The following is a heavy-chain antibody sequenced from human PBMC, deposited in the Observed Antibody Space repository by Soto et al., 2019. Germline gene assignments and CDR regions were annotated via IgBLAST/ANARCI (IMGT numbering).Heavy chain of an antibody. CDR1: GYTFTSYA. D-gene: IGHD1-1*01. V-gene: IGHV1-3*01. CDR3: GRTISRGVNLDY. Sequence: QVQLLQSGAEVKKPGASVKVSCKASGYTFTSYAMHWVRQAPGQRLEWMGWITAGNGNTKFSQKFQGRATITRDTSASSAYLDLSSLRSEDTTAYYCGRTISRGVNLDYCAQ. CDR2: ITAGNGNT. J-gene: IGHJ4*02.